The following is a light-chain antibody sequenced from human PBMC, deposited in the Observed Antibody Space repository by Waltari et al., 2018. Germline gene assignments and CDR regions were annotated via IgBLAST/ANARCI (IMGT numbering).Light chain of an antibody. Sequence: DIVMTQSPDSLAVSLGERATINCKSSQSVLYSSNNKNYLAWYQQKPGQPPKLLIYWASTRESGVPDRFSGSGSGTDFTLPISSLQAVDVAVYYCQQYYSTPISFGQGTRLEI. CDR3: QQYYSTPIS. J-gene: IGKJ5*01. CDR2: WAS. CDR1: QSVLYSSNNKNY. V-gene: IGKV4-1*01.